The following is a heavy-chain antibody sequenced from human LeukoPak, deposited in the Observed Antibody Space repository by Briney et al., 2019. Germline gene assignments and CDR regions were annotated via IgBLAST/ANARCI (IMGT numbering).Heavy chain of an antibody. V-gene: IGHV1-69*13. D-gene: IGHD4-17*01. CDR2: IIPIFGTA. CDR1: GGTFSSYA. Sequence: VASVKVSCKASGGTFSSYAISWVRQAPGQGLEWMGGIIPIFGTANYAQKFQGRVTITADESTSTAYMELSSLRSDDTAVYYCARRFYGDYGWYFDLWGRGTLVTVSS. J-gene: IGHJ2*01. CDR3: ARRFYGDYGWYFDL.